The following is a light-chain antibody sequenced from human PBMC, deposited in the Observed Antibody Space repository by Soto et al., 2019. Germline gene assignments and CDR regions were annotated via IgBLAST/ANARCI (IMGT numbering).Light chain of an antibody. CDR2: TSN. Sequence: QSALTQPPSASGTPGQTVTISCSGSRSNIGSNTLNWYQQLPGTAPQLLISTSNHRPSGVRDRFSASKSGTSASLAISGLQSDDEADYYCAAWDDSLNVVVFGGGTKVTVL. CDR1: RSNIGSNT. CDR3: AAWDDSLNVVV. V-gene: IGLV1-44*01. J-gene: IGLJ2*01.